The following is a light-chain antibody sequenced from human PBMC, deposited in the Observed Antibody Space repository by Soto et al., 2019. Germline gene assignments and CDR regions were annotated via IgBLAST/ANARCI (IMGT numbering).Light chain of an antibody. V-gene: IGKV3-15*01. CDR2: AAS. J-gene: IGKJ1*01. Sequence: EMVMTQSPATLSVSPGERATLSCRASQSVGSNLAWYQQKPGQAPRLLIYAASTRATGIPARFSGSGSGTEFTLTISSLQSEDFAVYYCQQYNNWPQTFGQGTTGDI. CDR1: QSVGSN. CDR3: QQYNNWPQT.